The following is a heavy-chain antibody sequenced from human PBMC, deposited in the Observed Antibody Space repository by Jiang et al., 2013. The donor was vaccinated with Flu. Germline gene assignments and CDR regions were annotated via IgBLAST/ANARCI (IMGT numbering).Heavy chain of an antibody. D-gene: IGHD5-18*01. J-gene: IGHJ6*02. CDR3: ARDSLRYSYGLYYYYGMDV. V-gene: IGHV3-66*01. CDR2: IYSGGST. Sequence: KGLEWVSVIYSGGSTYYADSVKGRFTISRDNSKNTLYLQMNSLRAEDTAVYYCARDSLRYSYGLYYYYGMDVWGQGTTVTVSS.